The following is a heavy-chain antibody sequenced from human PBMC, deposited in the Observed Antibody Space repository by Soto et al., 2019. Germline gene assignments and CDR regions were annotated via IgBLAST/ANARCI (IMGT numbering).Heavy chain of an antibody. CDR1: GYTFTSYG. CDR3: ASDPPLYYYDSSGYSYEPYDAFDI. Sequence: QVQLVQSGAEVKKPGASVKVSCKASGYTFTSYGISWVRQAPGQGLEWMGWISAYNGNRNYEQKLQGRVTMTTDTSTSTAYMELRSLRSDGTAVYYCASDPPLYYYDSSGYSYEPYDAFDIWGQGTMVTVSS. V-gene: IGHV1-18*01. CDR2: ISAYNGNR. D-gene: IGHD3-22*01. J-gene: IGHJ3*02.